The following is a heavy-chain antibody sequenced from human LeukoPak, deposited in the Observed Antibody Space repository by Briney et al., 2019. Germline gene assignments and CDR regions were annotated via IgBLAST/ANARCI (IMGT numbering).Heavy chain of an antibody. V-gene: IGHV1-2*02. CDR1: GYTFTGYY. D-gene: IGHD3-22*01. CDR2: INPNSGGT. Sequence: GASVKVSCKASGYTFTGYYMHWVRQAPGQGLEWMGWINPNSGGTNYAQKFQGRVTMTRDTSISTAYMELCRLRSDDTAVYYCARDTSSYASSGYYGYWGQGTLVTVSS. CDR3: ARDTSSYASSGYYGY. J-gene: IGHJ4*02.